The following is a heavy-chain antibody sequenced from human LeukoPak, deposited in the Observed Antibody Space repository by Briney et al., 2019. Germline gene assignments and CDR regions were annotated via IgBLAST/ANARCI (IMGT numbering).Heavy chain of an antibody. V-gene: IGHV5-51*01. D-gene: IGHD6-19*01. CDR2: IYPGDSDT. CDR3: ARPGRIAVAGYAIDY. Sequence: PGESLKISCKGSGYSFTSYWIGWVRQMPGKGLEWMGIIYPGDSDTRYSPSFQGQVTISADKSISTAYLQWSSLKASDTAMYYCARPGRIAVAGYAIDYWGQGTLVTVSS. J-gene: IGHJ4*02. CDR1: GYSFTSYW.